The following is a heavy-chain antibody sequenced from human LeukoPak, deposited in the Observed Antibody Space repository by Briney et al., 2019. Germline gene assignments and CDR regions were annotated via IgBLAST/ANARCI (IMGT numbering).Heavy chain of an antibody. D-gene: IGHD3-10*01. CDR2: MNPNSGNT. V-gene: IGHV1-8*01. J-gene: IGHJ6*02. CDR1: GYTFTSYD. CDR3: ARTAIVRGVIFYYYYGMDV. Sequence: ASVKVSCKASGYTFTSYDINWVRQATGQGLEWMGWMNPNSGNTGYAQKFQGRVTMTRNTSISTAYMELSSLRSEDTAVYYCARTAIVRGVIFYYYYGMDVWGHGTTVTVSS.